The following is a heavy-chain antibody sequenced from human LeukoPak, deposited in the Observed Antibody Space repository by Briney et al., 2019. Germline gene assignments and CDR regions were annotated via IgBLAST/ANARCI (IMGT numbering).Heavy chain of an antibody. J-gene: IGHJ3*02. D-gene: IGHD5-12*01. CDR1: EFTVSSNY. V-gene: IGHV3-9*03. Sequence: PGGSLRLSCAASEFTVSSNYRSWVRQAPGKGLEWVSGISWNSGSIGYADSVKGRFTISRDNAKNSLYLQMNSLRAEDMALYYCAKGGIVATITGDDAFDIWGQGTMVTVSS. CDR2: ISWNSGSI. CDR3: AKGGIVATITGDDAFDI.